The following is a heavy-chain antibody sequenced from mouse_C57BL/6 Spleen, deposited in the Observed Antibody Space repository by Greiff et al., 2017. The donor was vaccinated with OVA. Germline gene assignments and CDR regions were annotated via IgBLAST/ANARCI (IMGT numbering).Heavy chain of an antibody. CDR3: AKEGGMGLRRYAMDY. CDR1: GFSLTSYG. D-gene: IGHD2-2*01. V-gene: IGHV2-5*01. J-gene: IGHJ4*01. Sequence: VQLQQSGPGLVQPSQSLSITCTVSGFSLTSYGVHWVRQSPGKGLEWLGVIWRGGSTDYNAAFMSRLSITKDNSKSQVFLKMNSLQADDTAIYYCAKEGGMGLRRYAMDYWGQGTSVTVSS. CDR2: IWRGGST.